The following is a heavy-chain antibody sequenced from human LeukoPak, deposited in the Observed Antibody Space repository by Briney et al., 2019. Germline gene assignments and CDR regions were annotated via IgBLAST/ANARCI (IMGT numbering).Heavy chain of an antibody. CDR2: IYHSRST. V-gene: IGHV4-4*02. J-gene: IGHJ5*02. CDR1: GGSISSSNW. CDR3: ARVSAGIAAAVSWFDP. D-gene: IGHD6-13*01. Sequence: PSGTLSLTCAVSGGSISSSNWWSWVRQPPGKGLEWIGEIYHSRSTNYNPSLKSRVTISVDTSKNQFSLKMSSVTVADTAVYYCARVSAGIAAAVSWFDPWGQGTLVTVSS.